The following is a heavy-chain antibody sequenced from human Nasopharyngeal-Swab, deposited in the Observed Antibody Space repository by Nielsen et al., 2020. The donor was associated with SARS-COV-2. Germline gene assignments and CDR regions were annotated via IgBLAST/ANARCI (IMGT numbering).Heavy chain of an antibody. CDR3: ARDPIPAGGSDGFDI. CDR2: IKQDGSEK. CDR1: GFPFNIYW. V-gene: IGHV3-7*01. J-gene: IGHJ3*02. D-gene: IGHD1-26*01. Sequence: GGSLRLSCAASGFPFNIYWMSWVRQAPGKGLEWVANIKQDGSEKYYVNSVKGRFTISRDNAKNSLYLQMNSLRAEDTAVYYCARDPIPAGGSDGFDIWGQGTMVTVSS.